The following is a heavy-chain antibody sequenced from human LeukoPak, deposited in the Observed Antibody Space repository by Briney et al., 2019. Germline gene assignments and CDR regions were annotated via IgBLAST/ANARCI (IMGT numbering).Heavy chain of an antibody. J-gene: IGHJ4*02. V-gene: IGHV3-7*01. CDR1: GFTFSSYW. CDR3: ARVYWNDHFDY. Sequence: GGSLRLSCAASGFTFSSYWMSWVRQAPGKGLEWVANIKQDGSEKYYVDSVKGRFTVSRDNAKNSLYLQMNSLRAEDTAVYYCARVYWNDHFDYWGQGTLVTVSS. CDR2: IKQDGSEK. D-gene: IGHD1-1*01.